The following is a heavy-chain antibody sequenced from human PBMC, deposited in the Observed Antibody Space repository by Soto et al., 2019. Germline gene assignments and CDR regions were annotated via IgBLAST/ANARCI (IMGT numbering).Heavy chain of an antibody. CDR1: GFTFSGHY. CDR3: ARDSYVALDC. CDR2: TTNKPNTYTT. Sequence: GGSLRLSCTASGFTFSGHYMNWVRQAPGKGLEWVGRTTNKPNTYTTQYAASVKGRFTVSRDDSKSSLYLQMDNLRTEDTAVYYCARDSYVALDCWGQGTLVTVSS. J-gene: IGHJ4*02. D-gene: IGHD2-15*01. V-gene: IGHV3-72*01.